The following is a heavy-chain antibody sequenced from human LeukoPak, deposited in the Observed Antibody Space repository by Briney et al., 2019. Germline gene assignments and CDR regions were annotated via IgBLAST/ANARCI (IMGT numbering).Heavy chain of an antibody. J-gene: IGHJ4*02. CDR1: GYTFSSYS. V-gene: IGHV3-23*01. Sequence: GASVRLSCEASGYTFSSYSMSWVRQAPGKGLEWVSAISGSGGSTYYAHSVKGRFTITRDNSKNTSYLQLNSLRSEDTAVYYWAKSYGGVTGNSYYWGQRTLVTVSS. CDR2: ISGSGGST. D-gene: IGHD3-16*01. CDR3: AKSYGGVTGNSYY.